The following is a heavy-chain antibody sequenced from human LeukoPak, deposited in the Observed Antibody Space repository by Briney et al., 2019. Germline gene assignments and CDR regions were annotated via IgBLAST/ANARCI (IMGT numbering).Heavy chain of an antibody. J-gene: IGHJ5*02. V-gene: IGHV1-69*05. CDR3: ARGNRYYDFWSGYSSSDNWFDP. Sequence: SVKVSCKASGGTFSSYAISWVRQAPGQGLEWMGGIIPIFGTANYAQKFQGRVTITTDESTSTAYMELSSLRSEDTAVYYCARGNRYYDFWSGYSSSDNWFDPWGQGTLVTVSS. D-gene: IGHD3-3*01. CDR2: IIPIFGTA. CDR1: GGTFSSYA.